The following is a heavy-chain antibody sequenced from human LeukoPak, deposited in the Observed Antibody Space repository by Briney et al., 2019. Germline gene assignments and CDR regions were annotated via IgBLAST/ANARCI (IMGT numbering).Heavy chain of an antibody. CDR2: ISSSSSYI. V-gene: IGHV3-21*04. D-gene: IGHD3-22*01. Sequence: TGGSLRLSCAASGFTFSSYSMNWVRQAPGKGLEWVSSISSSSSYIYYADSVKGRFTISRDNAKNSLYLQMNSLRAEDTAVYYCARDGYYYDSSGYHWRWGQGTLVTVSS. J-gene: IGHJ4*02. CDR3: ARDGYYYDSSGYHWR. CDR1: GFTFSSYS.